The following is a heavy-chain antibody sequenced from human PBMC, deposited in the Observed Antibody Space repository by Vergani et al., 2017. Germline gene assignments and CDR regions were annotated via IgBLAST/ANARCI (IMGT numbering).Heavy chain of an antibody. CDR3: ARSSGWLSHYYYCYMDV. CDR2: IYYSGST. V-gene: IGHV4-39*07. D-gene: IGHD6-19*01. CDR1: GGSISSSSYY. Sequence: QLQLQESGPGLVKPSETLSLTCTVSGGSISSSSYYWGWIRQPPGKGLEWIGSIYYSGSTYYNPSLKSRVTISVDTSKNQFSLKLSYVTAADTAVYYCARSSGWLSHYYYCYMDVWGKGTTVTVSS. J-gene: IGHJ6*03.